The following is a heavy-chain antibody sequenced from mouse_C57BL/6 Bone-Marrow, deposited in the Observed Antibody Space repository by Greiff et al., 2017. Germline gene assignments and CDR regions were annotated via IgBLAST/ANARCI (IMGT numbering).Heavy chain of an antibody. V-gene: IGHV1-50*01. CDR2: IDPSDSYT. D-gene: IGHD2-2*01. J-gene: IGHJ2*01. CDR1: GYTFTSYW. CDR3: ARGGLRRRRRVVWDY. Sequence: QVQLQQPGAELVKPGASVKLSCTASGYTFTSYWMQWVQQRPGQGLEWIGEIDPSDSYTNYNQNFNGKATLTVDTSSSTAYMQLSSLTSEDSAVYYCARGGLRRRRRVVWDYWGQGTTLTVSS.